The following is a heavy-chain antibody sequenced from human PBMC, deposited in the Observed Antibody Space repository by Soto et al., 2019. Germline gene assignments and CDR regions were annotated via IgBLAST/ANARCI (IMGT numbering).Heavy chain of an antibody. Sequence: ASVKVSCKASGYTFTSYAMHWVRQAPGQRLEWMGWINAGNGNTKYSQKFQGRFTITRDKSASTAYMELSSLRSEDTAVYYCARDSYCGGDCYSPFDYWGQGTLVTVSS. J-gene: IGHJ4*02. CDR2: INAGNGNT. CDR3: ARDSYCGGDCYSPFDY. CDR1: GYTFTSYA. D-gene: IGHD2-21*02. V-gene: IGHV1-3*01.